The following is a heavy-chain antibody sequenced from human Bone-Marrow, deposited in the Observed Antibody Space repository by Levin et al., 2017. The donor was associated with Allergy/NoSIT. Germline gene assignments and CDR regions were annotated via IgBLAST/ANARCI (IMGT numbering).Heavy chain of an antibody. D-gene: IGHD3-10*01. CDR3: ARVIRDVRFFDY. Sequence: GESLKISCAASGFTVSSNYMSWVRQAPGKGLEWVSVIYSGGSTYYADSVKGRFTISRDNSKNTLYLQMNSLRAEDTAVYYCARVIRDVRFFDYWGQGTLVTVSS. J-gene: IGHJ4*02. V-gene: IGHV3-53*01. CDR1: GFTVSSNY. CDR2: IYSGGST.